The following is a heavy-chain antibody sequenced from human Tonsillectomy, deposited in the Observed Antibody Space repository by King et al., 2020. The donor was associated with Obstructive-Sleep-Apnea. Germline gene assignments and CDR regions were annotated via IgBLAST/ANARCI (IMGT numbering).Heavy chain of an antibody. CDR3: TKYLRKYGDWFDAFDI. V-gene: IGHV3-30*18. Sequence: VQLVESGGGVVQPGRSLRLSCAASGFTFSTYGMHWVRQSPGKGLEWVAVIAYDGTNKYYADSVKGRFTISRDNSKNTLYLQMNSLRAEDTAVYYCTKYLRKYGDWFDAFDIWGQGTMVTVSS. D-gene: IGHD4-17*01. CDR2: IAYDGTNK. J-gene: IGHJ3*02. CDR1: GFTFSTYG.